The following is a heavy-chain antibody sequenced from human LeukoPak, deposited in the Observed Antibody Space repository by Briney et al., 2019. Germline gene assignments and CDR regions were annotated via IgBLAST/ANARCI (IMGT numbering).Heavy chain of an antibody. CDR3: AKGSAYADF. J-gene: IGHJ4*02. CDR1: GFTFSSYG. CDR2: MWFDGSNI. V-gene: IGHV3-33*06. D-gene: IGHD3-3*01. Sequence: GGSLRLSCAASGFTFSSYGMHWVRQAPGKGLEWVAVMWFDGSNIYYADSVKGRFTVSRDNPKNTLSLQMNSLRAEDTAVYYCAKGSAYADFWGQGTLVTVSS.